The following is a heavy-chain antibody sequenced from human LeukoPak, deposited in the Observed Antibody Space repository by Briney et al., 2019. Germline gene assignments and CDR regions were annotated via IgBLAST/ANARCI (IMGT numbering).Heavy chain of an antibody. Sequence: GGSLRLSCAASGFSFSNYNMNWVRQAPGQGLEWVSSISSRSSSICYADLVKGRFTISRDNAKNSLYLQMNSLRAEDTAVYYCAELGITMIGGVWGKGTTVTISS. CDR3: AELGITMIGGV. CDR2: ISSRSSSI. D-gene: IGHD3-10*02. V-gene: IGHV3-21*01. J-gene: IGHJ6*04. CDR1: GFSFSNYN.